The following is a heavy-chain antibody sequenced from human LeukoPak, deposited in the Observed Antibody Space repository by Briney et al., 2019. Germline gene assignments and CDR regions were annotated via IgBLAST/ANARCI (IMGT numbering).Heavy chain of an antibody. CDR2: FYYSGST. Sequence: SETLSLTCTVSGGSISSYYWSWIRQPPGKGLEWMGYFYYSGSTNYNPSLKSRVTISVDTSKNQFSLKLSSVTAADTAVYYCARDRSPGYRTLYLGKQYGMDVWGQGTTVTVSS. CDR3: ARDRSPGYRTLYLGKQYGMDV. V-gene: IGHV4-59*01. D-gene: IGHD2-2*02. J-gene: IGHJ6*02. CDR1: GGSISSYY.